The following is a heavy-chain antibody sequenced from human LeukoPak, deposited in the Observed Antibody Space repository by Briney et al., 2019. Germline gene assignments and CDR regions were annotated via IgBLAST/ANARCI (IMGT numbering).Heavy chain of an antibody. Sequence: GSLRLSCAASGFTFSSYSMNWVRQASGKGLERVSSISSSSSYIYYADSVKGRFTISRDNAKNSLYLQMNSLRAEDTAVYYCARDLRALRLSIAVPDYWGQGTLVTVSS. CDR1: GFTFSSYS. CDR2: ISSSSSYI. J-gene: IGHJ4*02. V-gene: IGHV3-21*01. CDR3: ARDLRALRLSIAVPDY. D-gene: IGHD6-19*01.